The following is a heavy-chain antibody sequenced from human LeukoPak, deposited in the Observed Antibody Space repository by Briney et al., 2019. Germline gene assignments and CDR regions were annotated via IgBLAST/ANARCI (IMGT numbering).Heavy chain of an antibody. J-gene: IGHJ3*02. Sequence: GGSLRLSCAASGFTFSSYGMHWVRQAPSKGLEWVAFIRYDGSNKYYADSVKGRFTISRDNSKNTLYLQMNSLRAEDTAVYYCAKDSSVFIAVAGTGDAFDIWGQGTMVTVSS. CDR2: IRYDGSNK. CDR1: GFTFSSYG. D-gene: IGHD6-19*01. V-gene: IGHV3-30*02. CDR3: AKDSSVFIAVAGTGDAFDI.